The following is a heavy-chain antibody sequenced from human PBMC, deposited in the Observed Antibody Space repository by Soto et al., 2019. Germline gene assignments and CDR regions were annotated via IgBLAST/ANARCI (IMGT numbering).Heavy chain of an antibody. V-gene: IGHV3-48*02. CDR3: ARDGNQRLDY. CDR1: GFTFSTYG. J-gene: IGHJ4*02. Sequence: PWGTLRLSCAASGFTFSTYGMNWVWLAPGKGLQWLSFITSTGDATYYADSVKGRFTISRDTAKNSVYLQLRSLRDEDTAIYYCARDGNQRLDYWGQGTPVTVSS. CDR2: ITSTGDAT.